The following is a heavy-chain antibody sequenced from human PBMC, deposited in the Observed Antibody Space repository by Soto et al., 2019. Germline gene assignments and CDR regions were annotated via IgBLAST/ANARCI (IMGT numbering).Heavy chain of an antibody. D-gene: IGHD1-26*01. CDR1: GDSVSSNSAG. CDR3: ARGEQYSGRIFDY. V-gene: IGHV6-1*01. Sequence: PSRTLSLTRAITGDSVSSNSAGCSLVRQSPSRGLEWLGRTYYRSKWYYEYAVSVRGRITINPDTSKNQYSLQLNSVTPEDTAVYFCARGEQYSGRIFDYWGQGTLVTVSS. CDR2: TYYRSKWYY. J-gene: IGHJ4*01.